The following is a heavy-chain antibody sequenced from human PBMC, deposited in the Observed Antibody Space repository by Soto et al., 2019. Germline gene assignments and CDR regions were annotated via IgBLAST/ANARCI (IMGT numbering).Heavy chain of an antibody. CDR3: TRDHGYGYGMDV. Sequence: EVQLVESGGGLVQPGVSLRLSCAASGFTFSTYSMNWVRQAPGKGLEWISYITKSSRTIYYADSVKGRFTISRDNAKNSLYLQMNSLRDEATAVYSCTRDHGYGYGMDVWGQGTTVTVSS. J-gene: IGHJ6*02. CDR1: GFTFSTYS. V-gene: IGHV3-48*02. CDR2: ITKSSRTI. D-gene: IGHD5-18*01.